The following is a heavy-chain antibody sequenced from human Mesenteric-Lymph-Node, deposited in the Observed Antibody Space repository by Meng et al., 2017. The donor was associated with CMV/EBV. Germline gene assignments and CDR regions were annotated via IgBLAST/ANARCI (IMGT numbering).Heavy chain of an antibody. CDR3: ARDNVNPEGFDP. J-gene: IGHJ5*02. Sequence: QVQLVQSRAEVGKPGASVMVSCKASGYTFTDFYIHLVRQAPGQGLEWMGSINPNSGVSNSAQNFQGRVTMTRDTSISTAYMELGRLTSDDTAVYYCARDNVNPEGFDPWGQGTLVTVSS. CDR1: GYTFTDFY. CDR2: INPNSGVS. D-gene: IGHD2/OR15-2a*01. V-gene: IGHV1-2*02.